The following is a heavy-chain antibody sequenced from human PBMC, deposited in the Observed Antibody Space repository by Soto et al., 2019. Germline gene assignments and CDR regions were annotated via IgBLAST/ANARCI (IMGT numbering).Heavy chain of an antibody. CDR3: ARVLTVAGTVGAFDI. J-gene: IGHJ3*02. CDR1: GGSISSSNW. D-gene: IGHD6-19*01. CDR2: IYHSGST. Sequence: QVQLQESGPGLVKPSGTLSLTCAVSGGSISSSNWWSWVRQPPGKGLEWIGEIYHSGSTNYNPSLNTRFTISVDKSKNQFSLKLSSVTAADTAVYYCARVLTVAGTVGAFDIWGQGTMVTVSS. V-gene: IGHV4-4*02.